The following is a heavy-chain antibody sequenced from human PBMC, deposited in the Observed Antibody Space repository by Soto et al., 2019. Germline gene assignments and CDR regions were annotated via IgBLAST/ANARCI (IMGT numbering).Heavy chain of an antibody. Sequence: ASVKVSCKXSGGTFSSYAISWVRQAPGQGLEWMGGIIPIFGTANYAQKFQGRVTITADESTSTAYMELSSLRSEDTAVYYCARHYYDSSGYYAFDYWGQGTLVTVSS. CDR2: IIPIFGTA. CDR3: ARHYYDSSGYYAFDY. CDR1: GGTFSSYA. D-gene: IGHD3-22*01. J-gene: IGHJ4*02. V-gene: IGHV1-69*13.